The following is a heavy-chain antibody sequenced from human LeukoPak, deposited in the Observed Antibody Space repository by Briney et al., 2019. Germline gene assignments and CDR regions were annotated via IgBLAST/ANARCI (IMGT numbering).Heavy chain of an antibody. CDR3: ARDSFAGYSSSWHFDN. CDR1: GYTFTGHY. D-gene: IGHD6-13*01. Sequence: ASVKVSCKASGYTFTGHYMHWVRQAPGQGLEWMGWINPSSGGIKYAQNFQGRVAMTRDISISTAYMELSRLTSDDTAVYYCARDSFAGYSSSWHFDNWGQGSLVTVSS. J-gene: IGHJ4*02. CDR2: INPSSGGI. V-gene: IGHV1-2*02.